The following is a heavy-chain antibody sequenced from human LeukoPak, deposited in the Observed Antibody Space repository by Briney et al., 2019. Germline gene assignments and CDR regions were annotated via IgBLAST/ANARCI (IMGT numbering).Heavy chain of an antibody. CDR2: ICYSGST. Sequence: SETLSLTCTVSGGSISSYYWSWIRQPPGKGLEWIGYICYSGSTNYNPSLKSRVTISVDTSKNQFSLKLSSVTAADTAVYYCATIAXAGSDYWXQGTLVTVSS. J-gene: IGHJ4*02. D-gene: IGHD6-19*01. CDR3: ATIAXAGSDY. V-gene: IGHV4-59*01. CDR1: GGSISSYY.